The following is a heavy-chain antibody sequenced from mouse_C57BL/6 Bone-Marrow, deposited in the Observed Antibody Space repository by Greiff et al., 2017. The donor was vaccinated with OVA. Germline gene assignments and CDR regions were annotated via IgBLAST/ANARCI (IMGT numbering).Heavy chain of an antibody. CDR1: GFTFSDYG. D-gene: IGHD3-3*01. CDR2: ISSGSSTT. V-gene: IGHV5-17*01. Sequence: DVKLVESGGGLVKPGGSLKLSCAASGFTFSDYGMHWVRQAPEKGLEWVAYISSGSSTTYYADKVKGRFTFSRDNAKNTLFLQMTSLRSGDTAMYYCARTGTDAIDYWGQGTSVTVSS. CDR3: ARTGTDAIDY. J-gene: IGHJ4*01.